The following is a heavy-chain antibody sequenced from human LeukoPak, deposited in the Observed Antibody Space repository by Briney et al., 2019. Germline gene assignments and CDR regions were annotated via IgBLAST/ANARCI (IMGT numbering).Heavy chain of an antibody. CDR1: GGTFSSYA. Sequence: GASVKASCKASGGTFSSYAISWVRQAPGQGLEWMGGIIPIFGTANYAQKFQGRVTITADESTSTAYMELSSLRSEDTAVYYCARDGPTRRSFDYWGQGTLVTVSS. D-gene: IGHD2-2*01. J-gene: IGHJ4*02. V-gene: IGHV1-69*13. CDR3: ARDGPTRRSFDY. CDR2: IIPIFGTA.